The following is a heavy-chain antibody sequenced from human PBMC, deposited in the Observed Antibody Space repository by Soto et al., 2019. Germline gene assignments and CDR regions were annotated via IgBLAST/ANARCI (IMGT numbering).Heavy chain of an antibody. D-gene: IGHD1-7*01. V-gene: IGHV1-69*12. CDR2: IIPIFGTA. CDR1: GGTFSSYA. Sequence: QVQLVQSGAEVKKPGSSVKVSCKASGGTFSSYAISWVRQAPGQGLEWMGGIIPIFGTANYAQKFQGRVTIAADESTSTDYMEMSSLRSEDTAVYYCARDLHEAVGLHWGQGTLVTVSS. J-gene: IGHJ4*02. CDR3: ARDLHEAVGLH.